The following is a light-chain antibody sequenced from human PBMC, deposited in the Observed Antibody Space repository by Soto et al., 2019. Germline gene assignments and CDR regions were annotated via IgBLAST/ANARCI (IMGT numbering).Light chain of an antibody. CDR2: KAS. V-gene: IGKV1-5*03. CDR1: QSISSW. CDR3: QQYNSYSQT. J-gene: IGKJ1*01. Sequence: DIQMTQSPSTLSASVGDRVTITCRASQSISSWLAWYQQKPGKAPKLLIYKASSLGSGVPSRFSGSGSGTEVTLTSSSLQPDDFATYYCQQYNSYSQTFGQGTKV.